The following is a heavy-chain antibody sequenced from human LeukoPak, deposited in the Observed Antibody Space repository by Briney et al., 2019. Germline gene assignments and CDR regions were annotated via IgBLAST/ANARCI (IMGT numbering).Heavy chain of an antibody. CDR1: GLTFSSHW. J-gene: IGHJ4*02. V-gene: IGHV3-74*01. D-gene: IGHD4-17*01. CDR3: ARGRYYFDY. CDR2: ITNDGSST. Sequence: TGGSLRLSCAASGLTFSSHWMHWVRQAPGKGLVWVSRITNDGSSTTYADSVKGRFTISRDNAKNTLYLQMNSLRVEDTAVYYCARGRYYFDYWGQGTLVTVSS.